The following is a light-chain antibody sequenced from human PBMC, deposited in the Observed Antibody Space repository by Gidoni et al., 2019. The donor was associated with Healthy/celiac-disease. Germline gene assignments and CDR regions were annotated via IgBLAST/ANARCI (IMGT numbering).Light chain of an antibody. CDR3: QPYYSYPYT. Sequence: AIRMTQSPSSFSASTGDRVTITCRASQGISSYLAWYQQKPGKAPKLLIYAASTLQSGVPSRFSGSGSGTDFPLTISCLPSEDFATYYCQPYYSYPYTFGQGTKLEIK. J-gene: IGKJ2*01. V-gene: IGKV1-8*01. CDR2: AAS. CDR1: QGISSY.